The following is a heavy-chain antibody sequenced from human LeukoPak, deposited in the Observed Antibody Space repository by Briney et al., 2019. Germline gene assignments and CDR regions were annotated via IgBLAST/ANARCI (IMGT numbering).Heavy chain of an antibody. D-gene: IGHD6-19*01. V-gene: IGHV3-66*01. CDR1: GFTVSNNY. CDR3: AREGSSGWYEFWFDP. Sequence: PGGSLRLSCAASGFTVSNNYMSRVRQAPGKGLEWVSVIYSAGTTYYADSVKGRFTISRDNSKNTLYLQMNSLRAEDTAVYYCAREGSSGWYEFWFDPWGQGTLVTVSS. CDR2: IYSAGTT. J-gene: IGHJ5*02.